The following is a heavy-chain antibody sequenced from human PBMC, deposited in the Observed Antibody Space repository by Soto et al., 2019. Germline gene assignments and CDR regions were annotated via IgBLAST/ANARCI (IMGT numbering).Heavy chain of an antibody. D-gene: IGHD2-8*02. V-gene: IGHV4-61*01. CDR1: GASISSSSYY. Sequence: ETLSLTCTVSGASISSSSYYWSCIRQPPGKGLEWIGYFYYTGTTKYNPSLESRVTISADTSKNQFSLNLTSVTAADTAVYYCARISYWVKDYWGQVAQVTAPQ. CDR3: ARISYWVKDY. CDR2: FYYTGTT. J-gene: IGHJ4*02.